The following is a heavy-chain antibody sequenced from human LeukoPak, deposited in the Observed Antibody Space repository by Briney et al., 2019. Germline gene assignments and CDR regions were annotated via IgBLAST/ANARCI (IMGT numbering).Heavy chain of an antibody. J-gene: IGHJ4*02. D-gene: IGHD3-16*01. V-gene: IGHV3-21*01. Sequence: GGSLRLSCAASGFTFSDYSMNWVRQAPGRGLEWVSFISSVRGYIYYADSVKDRFTISRDNARNSLYLQMNSLRAEDTAVYYCARDWRTQVLHPYYFEYWGQGVLVTVSS. CDR3: ARDWRTQVLHPYYFEY. CDR2: ISSVRGYI. CDR1: GFTFSDYS.